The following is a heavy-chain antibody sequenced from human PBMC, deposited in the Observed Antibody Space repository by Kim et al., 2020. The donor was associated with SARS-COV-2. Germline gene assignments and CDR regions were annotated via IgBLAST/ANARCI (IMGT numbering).Heavy chain of an antibody. J-gene: IGHJ6*02. CDR3: ATGGELLRSNYYYYYGMDV. D-gene: IGHD1-26*01. V-gene: IGHV1-24*01. CDR1: GYTLTELS. Sequence: ASVKVSCKVSGYTLTELSMHWVRQAPGKGLEWMGGFDPEDGETIYAQKFQGRVTMTEDTSTDTAYMELSSLRSEDTAVYYCATGGELLRSNYYYYYGMDVWGQGTTVTVSS. CDR2: FDPEDGET.